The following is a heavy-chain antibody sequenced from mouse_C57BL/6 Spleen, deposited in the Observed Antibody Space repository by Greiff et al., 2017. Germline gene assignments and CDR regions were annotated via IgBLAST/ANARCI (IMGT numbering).Heavy chain of an antibody. D-gene: IGHD2-1*01. CDR2: IYPGDGAP. J-gene: IGHJ3*01. Sequence: VKVVESGPELVKPGASVSISCKASGYAFSSSWMNWVKQRPGKGLEWLGRIYPGDGAPTYTGKFKGKATLTADNSSSTAYMQLSSLTSEDSAVYFCARSAYGNYAFAYWGQGTLVTVSA. CDR3: ARSAYGNYAFAY. V-gene: IGHV1-82*01. CDR1: GYAFSSSW.